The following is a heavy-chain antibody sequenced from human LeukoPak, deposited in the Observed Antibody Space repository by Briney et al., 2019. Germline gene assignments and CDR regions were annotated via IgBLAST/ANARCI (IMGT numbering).Heavy chain of an antibody. D-gene: IGHD5-24*01. CDR2: ITSQQSNE. Sequence: PGGSLRLSCAASGFTFTSHAIHWVRQAPGKALEWVAVITSQQSNEYRPHSVKRRFNISSDNSKNTLYLQMNSLRTEYSAVYYCARGGWLQSLIDHWGQGTLVTVSS. CDR3: ARGGWLQSLIDH. V-gene: IGHV3-30*04. CDR1: GFTFTSHA. J-gene: IGHJ4*02.